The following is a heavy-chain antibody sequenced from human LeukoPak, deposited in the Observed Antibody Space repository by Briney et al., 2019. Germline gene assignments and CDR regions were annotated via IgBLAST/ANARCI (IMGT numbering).Heavy chain of an antibody. V-gene: IGHV3-7*01. D-gene: IGHD3-10*01. CDR2: IKQDGSVK. J-gene: IGHJ6*02. CDR3: ARDRVYYYYGMDV. Sequence: GGSLRLSCAASGFTFSSYWMSWVRQAPGKGLEWVANIKQDGSVKYYVDSVKGRFTISRDNAKNSLYLQMNSLRAEDTAVYYCARDRVYYYYGMDVWGQGTTVTVSS. CDR1: GFTFSSYW.